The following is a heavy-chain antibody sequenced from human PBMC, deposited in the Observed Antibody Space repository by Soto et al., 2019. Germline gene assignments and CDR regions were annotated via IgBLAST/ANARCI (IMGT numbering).Heavy chain of an antibody. CDR3: ARGYYDFGKTAYNWFDR. J-gene: IGHJ5*02. CDR2: IIPIFGTA. D-gene: IGHD3-3*01. V-gene: IGHV1-69*06. CDR1: GGTFSSYA. Sequence: SVNVSCKASGGTFSSYAISWVRQAPGQGLEWMGGIIPIFGTANYAQKFQGRVTITADKSTSTAYMELSSLRSEDTAVYYCARGYYDFGKTAYNWFDRLGQGNLVTVSA.